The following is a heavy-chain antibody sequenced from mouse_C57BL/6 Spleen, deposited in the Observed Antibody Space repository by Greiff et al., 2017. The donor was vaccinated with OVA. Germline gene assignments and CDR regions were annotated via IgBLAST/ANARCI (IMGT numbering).Heavy chain of an antibody. Sequence: VQLQQSGPELVKPGASVKISCKASGYTFTDYYMNWVKQSHGKSLEWIGDINPNNGGTSYNQKFKGKATLTVDKSSSTAYMELRSLTSEDSAVYYCARTFYYDYDNYYAMDYWGQGTSVTVSS. J-gene: IGHJ4*01. CDR3: ARTFYYDYDNYYAMDY. V-gene: IGHV1-26*01. CDR1: GYTFTDYY. CDR2: INPNNGGT. D-gene: IGHD2-4*01.